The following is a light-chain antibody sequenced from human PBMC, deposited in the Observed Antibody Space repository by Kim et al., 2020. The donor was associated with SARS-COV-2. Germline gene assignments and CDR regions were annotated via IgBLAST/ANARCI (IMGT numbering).Light chain of an antibody. Sequence: ASVGDRGTITCRASQGIDSWLAWYQQQPGKAPKLLIYAASSLQSGVPSRFSGSGFATDFTLTISNLQPEDFGTYYCQQANTFPLTFGGGTKVDIK. CDR2: AAS. V-gene: IGKV1-12*01. CDR3: QQANTFPLT. J-gene: IGKJ4*01. CDR1: QGIDSW.